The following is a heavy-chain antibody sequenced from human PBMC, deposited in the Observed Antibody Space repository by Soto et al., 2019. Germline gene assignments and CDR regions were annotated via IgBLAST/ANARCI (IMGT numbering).Heavy chain of an antibody. CDR1: GFSFSAYG. J-gene: IGHJ4*02. Sequence: PGGSLRLSCAASGFSFSAYGMHWVRQAPGKGLEWVAFISYDGSNTYYADSVKGRFTISRDNSKSTLYLQMNSLRPEDTAVFYCAKDANSYLCTNGVCYPDYWGQGTLVTVYS. D-gene: IGHD2-8*01. CDR3: AKDANSYLCTNGVCYPDY. CDR2: ISYDGSNT. V-gene: IGHV3-30*18.